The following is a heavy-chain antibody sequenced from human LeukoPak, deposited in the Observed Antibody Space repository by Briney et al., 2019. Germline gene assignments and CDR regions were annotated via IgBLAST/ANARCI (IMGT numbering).Heavy chain of an antibody. Sequence: GASVKVSCKASGGTFSSYTISWVRQAPGQGLEWMGRIIPILGIANYARKFQGRVTITADKSTSTAYMELSSLRSEDTAVYYCARDRGIAAAGYYGMDVWGQGTTVTVSS. V-gene: IGHV1-69*04. CDR1: GGTFSSYT. CDR3: ARDRGIAAAGYYGMDV. D-gene: IGHD6-13*01. CDR2: IIPILGIA. J-gene: IGHJ6*02.